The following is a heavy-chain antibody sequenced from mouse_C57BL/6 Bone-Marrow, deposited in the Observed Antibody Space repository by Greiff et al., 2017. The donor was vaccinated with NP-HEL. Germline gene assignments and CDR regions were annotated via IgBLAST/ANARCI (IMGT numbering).Heavy chain of an antibody. V-gene: IGHV1-54*01. CDR1: GYAFTNYL. Sequence: QVQLQQSGAELVRPGTSVKVSCKASGYAFTNYLIEWVKQRPGQGLEWIGVINPGSGGTNYNEKFKGKATLTVDKSSSTAYMQLSSLTSEDSAVYYCAKVYYGNYVYYFDYWGQGTTLTVSS. CDR2: INPGSGGT. D-gene: IGHD2-1*01. J-gene: IGHJ2*01. CDR3: AKVYYGNYVYYFDY.